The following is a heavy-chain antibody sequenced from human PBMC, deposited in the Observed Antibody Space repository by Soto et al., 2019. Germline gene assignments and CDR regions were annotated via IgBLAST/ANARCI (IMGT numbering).Heavy chain of an antibody. CDR1: GFSFSSYA. Sequence: EVQLLESGGDLVQPGGSLRLACAASGFSFSSYAMVWVRQAPGKGLEWVSVISARGGNSYFADSVKGRFTISRDNSKNVLSLEMNSLRAEDTGTYFCAKGSIEYRAAVAHWGQATLVLVSS. V-gene: IGHV3-23*01. CDR3: AKGSIEYRAAVAH. D-gene: IGHD5-12*01. CDR2: ISARGGNS. J-gene: IGHJ4*02.